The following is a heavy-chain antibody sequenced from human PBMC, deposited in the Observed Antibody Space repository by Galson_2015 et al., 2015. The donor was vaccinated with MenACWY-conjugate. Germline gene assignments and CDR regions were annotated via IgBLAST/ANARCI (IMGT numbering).Heavy chain of an antibody. CDR2: ITGSGDIT. Sequence: SLRLSCAASGFTFSNYAMSWVRQAPGKGLEWVSTITGSGDITYYADSVKGRFTISRDNSKNTLYLQMNSLKTEDTAVYYCARGVGYCSGVTCYGPNDHWGQGTLVTVSS. D-gene: IGHD2-15*01. V-gene: IGHV3-23*01. CDR1: GFTFSNYA. CDR3: ARGVGYCSGVTCYGPNDH. J-gene: IGHJ4*02.